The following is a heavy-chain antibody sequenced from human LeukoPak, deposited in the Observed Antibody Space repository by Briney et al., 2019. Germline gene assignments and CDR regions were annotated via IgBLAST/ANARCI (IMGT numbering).Heavy chain of an antibody. D-gene: IGHD4-17*01. CDR2: ISSSSSYI. CDR1: GFTFSSYS. V-gene: IGHV3-21*01. CDR3: AREVGDSRSNWFDP. J-gene: IGHJ5*02. Sequence: PGGSLRLSCAASGFTFSSYSMNWVRQAPGKGLEWVSSISSSSSYIYYADSVKGRFTISRDNSKNTLYLQMNSLRAEDTAVYYCAREVGDSRSNWFDPWGQGTLVTVSS.